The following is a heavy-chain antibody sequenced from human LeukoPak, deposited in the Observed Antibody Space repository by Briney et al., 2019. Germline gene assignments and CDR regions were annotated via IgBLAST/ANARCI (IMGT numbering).Heavy chain of an antibody. Sequence: GGFLRLSCAASGFTFSSYGMHWVRQAPGKGLEWVAFIRYDGSNKYYADSVKGRFTISRDNSKNTLYLQMNSLRAEDTAVYYCAKDNYYGSGTNDCWGQGALVTVSS. CDR1: GFTFSSYG. CDR3: AKDNYYGSGTNDC. D-gene: IGHD3-10*01. V-gene: IGHV3-30*02. CDR2: IRYDGSNK. J-gene: IGHJ4*02.